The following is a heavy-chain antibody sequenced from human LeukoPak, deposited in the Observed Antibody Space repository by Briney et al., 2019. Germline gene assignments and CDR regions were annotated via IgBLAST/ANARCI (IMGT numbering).Heavy chain of an antibody. CDR3: ARGGRGYCSSTSCYPFDY. J-gene: IGHJ4*02. Sequence: GGSLRLSCAASGFTFSSYSMNWVRQAPGKVLEWVSSISGSSSYIYYADSVKGRFTISRDNAKNPLYLQMNSLRAEDTAVYYCARGGRGYCSSTSCYPFDYWGPGTLVTVSS. V-gene: IGHV3-21*01. CDR1: GFTFSSYS. CDR2: ISGSSSYI. D-gene: IGHD2-2*01.